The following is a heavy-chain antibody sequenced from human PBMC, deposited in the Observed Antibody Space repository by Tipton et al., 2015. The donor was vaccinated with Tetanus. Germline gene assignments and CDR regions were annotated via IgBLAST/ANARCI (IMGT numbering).Heavy chain of an antibody. V-gene: IGHV3-30-3*01. J-gene: IGHJ4*02. CDR2: ISYDGSNK. CDR3: ARWGFGDGYNLDY. CDR1: GFTFSSYA. D-gene: IGHD5-24*01. Sequence: EASGFTFSSYAMHWVRQAPGKGLEWVAVISYDGSNKYYADSVKGRFTISRDNSKNTLYLQMNSLRAEDTAVYYCARWGFGDGYNLDYWGQGTLVTVSS.